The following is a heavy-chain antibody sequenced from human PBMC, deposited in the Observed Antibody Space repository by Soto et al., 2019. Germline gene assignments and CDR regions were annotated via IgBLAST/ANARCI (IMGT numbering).Heavy chain of an antibody. Sequence: GGSLRLSCAASGFTFSSYSMNWVRQAPGKGLEWVSYISSSSSTIYYADSVKGRFTISRDNAKNSLYLQMNSLRAEDTAVYYCARGNYYGSGSPDAYYYYGMDVWGQGTTVTVSS. CDR1: GFTFSSYS. V-gene: IGHV3-48*01. CDR2: ISSSSSTI. D-gene: IGHD3-10*01. CDR3: ARGNYYGSGSPDAYYYYGMDV. J-gene: IGHJ6*02.